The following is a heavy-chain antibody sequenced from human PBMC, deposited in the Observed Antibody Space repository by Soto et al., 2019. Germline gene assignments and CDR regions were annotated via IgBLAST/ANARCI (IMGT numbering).Heavy chain of an antibody. J-gene: IGHJ3*02. D-gene: IGHD3-3*01. CDR2: ISWHIGSI. Sequence: EVQLVESGGGLVQPGRSLRLSCAASGFTFDDYAMHWVRQAPGKGLERVSGISWHIGSIGYADSVKGRFTISRDHAKNSLYLQMNSLRAEDTALYYCANDRTNGPNYDFWRGYYFVPDAFDIWGQGTMVTVAS. CDR3: ANDRTNGPNYDFWRGYYFVPDAFDI. CDR1: GFTFDDYA. V-gene: IGHV3-9*01.